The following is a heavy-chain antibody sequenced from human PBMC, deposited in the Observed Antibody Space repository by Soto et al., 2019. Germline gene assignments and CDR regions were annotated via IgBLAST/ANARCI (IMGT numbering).Heavy chain of an antibody. J-gene: IGHJ4*02. CDR3: ARRHYDVLTGYHYYFDY. CDR1: GVTVSSNY. D-gene: IGHD3-9*01. CDR2: IYYSGST. Sequence: GSLRLSCAASGVTVSSNYMSWVRQPPGKGLEWIGRIYYSGSTYYNPSLKSRVTISLDTSKNHLSLEVRSVIAADTAVYYCARRHYDVLTGYHYYFDYWGQGTRVTVSS. V-gene: IGHV4-59*08.